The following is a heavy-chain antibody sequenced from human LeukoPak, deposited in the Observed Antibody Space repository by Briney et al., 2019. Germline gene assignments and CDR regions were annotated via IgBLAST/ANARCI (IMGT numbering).Heavy chain of an antibody. CDR1: GYTFIDFY. D-gene: IGHD6-19*01. CDR2: VHPKSGRT. Sequence: ASVKVSCKASGYTFIDFYIHWVRQAPGQGLEWMGWVHPKSGRTNYAQQFQGRVTMTTDTSTSTAYMELRSLRSDDTAVYYCARDSSGWYVHWGQGTLVTVSS. J-gene: IGHJ4*02. V-gene: IGHV1-2*02. CDR3: ARDSSGWYVH.